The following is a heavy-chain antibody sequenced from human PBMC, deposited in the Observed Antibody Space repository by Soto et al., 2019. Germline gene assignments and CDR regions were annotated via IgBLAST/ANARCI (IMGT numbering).Heavy chain of an antibody. CDR3: ARASGYYDFWSGYYPPDY. Sequence: GASVKVSCKASGGTFSSYAISWVRQAPGQGLEWMGGIIPIFGTANYAQKFQGRVTITADESTSTAYMELSSLRSEDTAVYYCARASGYYDFWSGYYPPDYWGQGTLVTVSS. CDR1: GGTFSSYA. J-gene: IGHJ4*02. V-gene: IGHV1-69*13. D-gene: IGHD3-3*01. CDR2: IIPIFGTA.